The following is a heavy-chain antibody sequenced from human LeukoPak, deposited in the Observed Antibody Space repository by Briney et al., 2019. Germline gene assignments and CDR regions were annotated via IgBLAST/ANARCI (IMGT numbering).Heavy chain of an antibody. CDR3: GRDVNWNQIDY. Sequence: GGSLRLSCAASGFTFNNHWMHWVRQAPGKGLVWISRINTDGRTTDYADSVKGRFTISRDNAKNTLYLQMNSLRAEDTAGYYCGRDVNWNQIDYWGQGSLVTVSS. J-gene: IGHJ4*02. CDR2: INTDGRTT. V-gene: IGHV3-74*01. D-gene: IGHD1-20*01. CDR1: GFTFNNHW.